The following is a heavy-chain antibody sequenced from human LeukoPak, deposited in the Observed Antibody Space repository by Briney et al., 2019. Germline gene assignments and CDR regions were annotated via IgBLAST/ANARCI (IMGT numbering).Heavy chain of an antibody. V-gene: IGHV1-2*06. CDR1: GYTFTGYY. D-gene: IGHD1-26*01. CDR3: ARALTGGSYLSFDY. J-gene: IGHJ4*02. CDR2: INPNSGGT. Sequence: ASVKVSCKASGYTFTGYYMHWVRQAPGQGLEWMGRINPNSGGTNYAQKFQGRVTMTRDTSISTAYMELSRLRSDDTAVYYCARALTGGSYLSFDYWGQGTLVTVSS.